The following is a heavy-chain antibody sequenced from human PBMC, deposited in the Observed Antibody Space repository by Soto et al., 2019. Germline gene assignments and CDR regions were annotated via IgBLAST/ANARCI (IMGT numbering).Heavy chain of an antibody. V-gene: IGHV3-53*04. CDR3: ASTNYHYDILTGYSPNYYYYYMDV. D-gene: IGHD3-9*01. CDR2: IYSGGST. Sequence: GGSLRLSCAASGFTVSSYYMSWVRQAPGKGLEWVSVIYSGGSTYYADSVKGRFTISRHNSKNTLYLQMNSLRAEDTAVYYCASTNYHYDILTGYSPNYYYYYMDVWGKGTTVTVSS. J-gene: IGHJ6*03. CDR1: GFTVSSYY.